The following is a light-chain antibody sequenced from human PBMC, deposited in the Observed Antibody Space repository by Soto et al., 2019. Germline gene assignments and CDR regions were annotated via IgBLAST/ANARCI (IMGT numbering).Light chain of an antibody. CDR3: QQSYSTPIT. Sequence: DIQMTQSPSSLSASVGDRVTITCRASQSISSSLNWYQQKPGKAPKLLIYAASSLQSGVPSRFSGSGSGTDFTLTISSLQPEDFATYYCQQSYSTPITFGQGTLLEIK. J-gene: IGKJ5*01. CDR1: QSISSS. CDR2: AAS. V-gene: IGKV1-39*01.